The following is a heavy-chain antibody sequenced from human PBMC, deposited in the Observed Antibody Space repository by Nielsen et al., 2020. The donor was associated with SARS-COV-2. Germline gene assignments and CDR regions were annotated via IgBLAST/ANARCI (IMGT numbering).Heavy chain of an antibody. J-gene: IGHJ4*02. CDR1: GYTFTSYY. D-gene: IGHD3-10*01. Sequence: SVNVSCQASGYTFTSYYMHWVRQAPGQGLEWMGIINPSGGSTSYAQKFQGRVTMTRDTSTSTVYMELSSLRSEDTAVYYCARERVLWFGLFDYWGQGTLVTVSS. CDR2: INPSGGST. CDR3: ARERVLWFGLFDY. V-gene: IGHV1-46*01.